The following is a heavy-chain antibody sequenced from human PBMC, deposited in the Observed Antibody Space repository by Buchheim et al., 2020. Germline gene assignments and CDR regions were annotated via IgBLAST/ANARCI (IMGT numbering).Heavy chain of an antibody. CDR1: GGSISSYY. CDR3: ARAFSWVGYMDV. V-gene: IGHV4-59*01. Sequence: QVQLQESGPGLVKPSETLSLTCTVSGGSISSYYWSWIRQPPGKGLEWIGYIYYSGSTNYNPSLKSRVTISVDTSKNQFSLKLSSVTAADTAVYYCARAFSWVGYMDVWGKGTT. J-gene: IGHJ6*03. D-gene: IGHD1-26*01. CDR2: IYYSGST.